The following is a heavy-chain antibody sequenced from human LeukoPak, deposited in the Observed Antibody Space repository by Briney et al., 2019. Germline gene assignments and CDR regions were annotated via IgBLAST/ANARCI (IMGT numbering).Heavy chain of an antibody. J-gene: IGHJ4*02. CDR3: ASAGYSYGAFFD. V-gene: IGHV3-23*01. Sequence: GGSLRLSCVASGFRFSIYWMNWVRQAPGKGLEWVSAISGSGNRTFYADSVKGRFAISRDNSRNTVFLQMSSLRAGDTAVYYCASAGYSYGAFFDWGQGTLVTVSS. CDR1: GFRFSIYW. CDR2: ISGSGNRT. D-gene: IGHD5-18*01.